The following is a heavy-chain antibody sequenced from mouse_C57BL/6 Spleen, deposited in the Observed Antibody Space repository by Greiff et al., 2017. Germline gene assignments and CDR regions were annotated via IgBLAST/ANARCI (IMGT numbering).Heavy chain of an antibody. CDR3: ARGGDYDYFDY. D-gene: IGHD2-4*01. CDR2: IYPSDSET. J-gene: IGHJ2*01. Sequence: VQLQQSGAELVRPGSSVKLSCKASGYTFTSYWMDWVKQRPGQGLEWIGNIYPSDSETHYNQKFKDKATLTVDKSSSTAYMQLSSLTSEDSAVYYCARGGDYDYFDYWGQGTTLTVSS. CDR1: GYTFTSYW. V-gene: IGHV1-61*01.